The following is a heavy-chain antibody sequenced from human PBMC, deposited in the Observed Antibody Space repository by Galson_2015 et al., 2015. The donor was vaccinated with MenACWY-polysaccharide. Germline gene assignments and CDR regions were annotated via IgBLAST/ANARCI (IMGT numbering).Heavy chain of an antibody. V-gene: IGHV3-74*01. CDR2: INSDGSGK. J-gene: IGHJ4*02. D-gene: IGHD2-2*01. Sequence: SLRLSCAASGFSFNNYWVYWVRQAPGKGLVWVSRINSDGSGKSYADSVKGRFTFSRNNAKNTVYLQMNSLRAEDTAVYYCARAGYCTSASCYSPVRLWGQGTLVTVSS. CDR3: ARAGYCTSASCYSPVRL. CDR1: GFSFNNYW.